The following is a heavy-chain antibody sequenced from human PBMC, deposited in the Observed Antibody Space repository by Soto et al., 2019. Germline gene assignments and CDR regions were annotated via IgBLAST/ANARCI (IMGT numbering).Heavy chain of an antibody. D-gene: IGHD3-10*01. CDR3: ARDSAYPLWFGEFHYHDAFDI. J-gene: IGHJ3*02. V-gene: IGHV3-48*02. CDR1: GFTFSSYS. Sequence: GSLRLSCAASGFTFSSYSMNWVRQAPGKGLEWVSYISSSSSTIYYADSVKGRFTISRDNAKNSLYLQMNSLRDEDTAVYYCARDSAYPLWFGEFHYHDAFDIWGQGTMVTVSS. CDR2: ISSSSSTI.